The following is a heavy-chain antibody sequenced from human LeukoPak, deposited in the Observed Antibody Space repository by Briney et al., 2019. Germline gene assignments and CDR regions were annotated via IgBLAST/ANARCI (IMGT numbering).Heavy chain of an antibody. J-gene: IGHJ1*01. V-gene: IGHV1-8*01. CDR1: GYTFTSYD. CDR2: MNPNSGNT. Sequence: ASVKVSCKASGYTFTSYDINWVRQATGQGLEWMGWMNPNSGNTGYAQKFQGRVTMTRNTSIGTAYMELSSPRSEDTAVYYCARGYDYLYAEYFQHWGQGTLVTVSS. CDR3: ARGYDYLYAEYFQH. D-gene: IGHD4-11*01.